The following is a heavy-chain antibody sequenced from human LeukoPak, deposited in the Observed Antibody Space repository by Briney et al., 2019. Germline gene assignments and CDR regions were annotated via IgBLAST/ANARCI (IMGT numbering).Heavy chain of an antibody. D-gene: IGHD2-15*01. J-gene: IGHJ1*01. CDR2: INHSGST. CDR3: ARGDPGYCSGGSCYSPPIQH. Sequence: SETLSLTCAVYGGSFSGYYWSWIRQPPGKGLEWIGEINHSGSTNYNPSLKSRVTISVDTSKNQFSPKLSSVTAADTAVYYCARGDPGYCSGGSCYSPPIQHWGQGTLVTVSS. CDR1: GGSFSGYY. V-gene: IGHV4-34*01.